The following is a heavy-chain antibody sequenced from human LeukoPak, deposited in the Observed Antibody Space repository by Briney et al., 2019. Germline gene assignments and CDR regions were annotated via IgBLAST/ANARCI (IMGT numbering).Heavy chain of an antibody. D-gene: IGHD3-3*01. CDR2: INPNSGGT. CDR3: AVDFWSGYYTGWFDP. Sequence: GASVKVSCKASGYTFTGYYMHWVRQAPGQGLEWMGRINPNSGGTNYAQKFQGRVTMTRDTSTSTAYMELSRLRSDDTAVYYCAVDFWSGYYTGWFDPWGQGTLVTVSS. J-gene: IGHJ5*02. CDR1: GYTFTGYY. V-gene: IGHV1-2*06.